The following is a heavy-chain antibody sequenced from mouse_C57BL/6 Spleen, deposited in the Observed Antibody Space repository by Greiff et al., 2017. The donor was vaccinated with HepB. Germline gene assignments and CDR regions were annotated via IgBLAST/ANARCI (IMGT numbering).Heavy chain of an antibody. J-gene: IGHJ1*03. CDR2: IDPSDSYT. CDR1: GYTFTSYW. D-gene: IGHD1-1*01. V-gene: IGHV1-69*01. CDR3: ARSYYNGSRGYFDD. Sequence: VKLQQPGAELVMPGASVKLSCKASGYTFTSYWMHWVKQRPGQGLEWIGEIDPSDSYTNYNQKFKGKSTLTVDKSSSTAYMQLSSLTSEDSAVYYCARSYYNGSRGYFDDWGTGTTVTVSS.